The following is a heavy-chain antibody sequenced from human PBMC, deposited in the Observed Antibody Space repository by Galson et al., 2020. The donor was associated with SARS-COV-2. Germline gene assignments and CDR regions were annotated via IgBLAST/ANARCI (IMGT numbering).Heavy chain of an antibody. CDR1: GGSISRTGYY. Sequence: SETLSLTCTVSGGSISRTGYYWTWIRQHPGKGLEWIGYIYNSETTNYNPSLKSRITISVDTSENQFTLNLSSVTAADTAVYYCARVSYFHNDLWIWGQGTLVTVSS. CDR2: IYNSETT. V-gene: IGHV4-31*03. CDR3: ARVSYFHNDLWI. J-gene: IGHJ1*01. D-gene: IGHD3-3*01.